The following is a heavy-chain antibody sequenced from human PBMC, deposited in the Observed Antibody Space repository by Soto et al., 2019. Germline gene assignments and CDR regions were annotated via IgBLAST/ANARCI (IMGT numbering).Heavy chain of an antibody. V-gene: IGHV1-69*01. Sequence: QVPLVQSGAEVKKPGSSVKVSCKASGGTFSSYAISWVRQAPGQGLEWMGGIIPIFGTANYAQKVQGRVTITADESTSTAYMELSSLRSEDTAVYYCASVGFGKNWFDPWGQGTLVTVSS. J-gene: IGHJ5*02. CDR1: GGTFSSYA. D-gene: IGHD3-10*01. CDR2: IIPIFGTA. CDR3: ASVGFGKNWFDP.